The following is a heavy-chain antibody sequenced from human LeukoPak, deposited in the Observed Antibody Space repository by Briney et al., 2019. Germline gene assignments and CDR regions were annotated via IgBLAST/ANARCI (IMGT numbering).Heavy chain of an antibody. D-gene: IGHD2-15*01. J-gene: IGHJ6*02. CDR1: GFTFSSYG. CDR3: AKDRSATYFGMDV. CDR2: ISSDGADK. Sequence: PGGSLRLSCAASGFTFSSYGMHWVRQAPGKGLEWVTVISSDGADKYFADSVRGRFTISRDNSANTLYLEMISLRAEDTAVYYCAKDRSATYFGMDVWGQGTTVTVSS. V-gene: IGHV3-30*18.